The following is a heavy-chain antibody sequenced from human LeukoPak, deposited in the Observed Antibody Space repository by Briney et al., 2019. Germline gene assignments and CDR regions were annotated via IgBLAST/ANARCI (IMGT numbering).Heavy chain of an antibody. CDR3: ARDLSSSWYSLGY. D-gene: IGHD6-13*01. Sequence: PGGSLRLSSTDSGNNSDDYGMSWVRQGPRRGLEWVAGINWDGGATAYADSVKGRFTITRDHAKNSLLLQMKSLRAEDTGLYFCARDLSSSWYSLGYRGQGILVTVSS. CDR1: GNNSDDYG. CDR2: INWDGGAT. J-gene: IGHJ4*02. V-gene: IGHV3-20*03.